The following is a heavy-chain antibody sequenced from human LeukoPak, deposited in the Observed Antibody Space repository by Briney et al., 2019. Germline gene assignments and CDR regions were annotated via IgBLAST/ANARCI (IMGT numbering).Heavy chain of an antibody. CDR2: TYSGDTT. V-gene: IGHV3-66*01. Sequence: PGGSLRLSCAAFGFIVRSNHINWVRQAPGKGLEWVSITYSGDTTYYADSVTGRFIISRDDSKNTLSLQMNDLRVEDTAVYYCARERPDSRNLDSWGRGALVTVSS. CDR1: GFIVRSNH. CDR3: ARERPDSRNLDS. D-gene: IGHD1-14*01. J-gene: IGHJ4*02.